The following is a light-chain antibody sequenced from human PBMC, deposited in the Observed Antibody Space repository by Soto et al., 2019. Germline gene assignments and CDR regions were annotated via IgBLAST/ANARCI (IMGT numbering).Light chain of an antibody. CDR1: QSIATY. CDR2: AAS. V-gene: IGKV1-39*01. Sequence: SQMTQSPSSLSAFVGARVTITCRASQSIATYVNWYQQKPGKAPKLLIYAASTLQSGAPSRFSGSGSGTGSTLTITNLKPEDLGTYYCHPSYNPPTFGQGTRLEIK. J-gene: IGKJ5*01. CDR3: HPSYNPPT.